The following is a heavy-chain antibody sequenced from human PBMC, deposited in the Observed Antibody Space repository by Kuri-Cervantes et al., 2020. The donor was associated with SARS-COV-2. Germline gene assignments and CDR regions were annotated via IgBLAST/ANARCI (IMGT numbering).Heavy chain of an antibody. CDR3: AREPPGSGLDAFDI. CDR2: IYYSGST. V-gene: IGHV4-59*01. J-gene: IGHJ3*02. Sequence: SETLSLTCTVSGGSISSYYWSWIRQPPGKGLEWIGYIYYSGSTNYNPSLKSRVTISVDTSKNQFSLKLSSVTAADTAVYYCAREPPGSGLDAFDIWGQGTMVTVSS. CDR1: GGSISSYY. D-gene: IGHD3-10*01.